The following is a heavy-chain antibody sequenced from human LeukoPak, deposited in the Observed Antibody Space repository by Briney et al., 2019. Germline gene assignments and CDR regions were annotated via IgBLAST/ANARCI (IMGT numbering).Heavy chain of an antibody. D-gene: IGHD2-21*01. CDR1: GFTFSSYS. CDR2: ISSSSSSI. Sequence: GGSLRLSCAASGFTFSSYSMNWVRQAPGRGLEWVSYISSSSSSIHYADSVKGRFTISRDNAKNSLYLQMNSLRAEDTAVYFCARDLPYCGGDCLTFDYWGQGTLVTVSS. CDR3: ARDLPYCGGDCLTFDY. J-gene: IGHJ4*02. V-gene: IGHV3-48*01.